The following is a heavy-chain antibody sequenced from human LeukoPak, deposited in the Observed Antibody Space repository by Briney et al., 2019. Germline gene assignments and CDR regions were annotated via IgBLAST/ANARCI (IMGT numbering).Heavy chain of an antibody. V-gene: IGHV4-34*01. CDR3: ARMHTASYYYGMDV. CDR2: INHSGST. Sequence: PSETLSLTCAVYGGSFSGYYWSWIRQPPGKGLEWIGEINHSGSTNYNPSLKSRVTISVGTSKNQFSLKLSSVTAADTAVYYCARMHTASYYYGMDVWGQGTTVTVSS. J-gene: IGHJ6*02. D-gene: IGHD5-18*01. CDR1: GGSFSGYY.